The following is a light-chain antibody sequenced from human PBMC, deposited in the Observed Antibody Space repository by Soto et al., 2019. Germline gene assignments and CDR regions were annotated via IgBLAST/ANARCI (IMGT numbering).Light chain of an antibody. CDR3: QQRSNWPIT. CDR1: QSVSSY. V-gene: IGKV3-11*01. CDR2: DAS. Sequence: EIVLTQSPATLSLSPGEGATLSCRASQSVSSYLAWYQQKPGQAPRLLIYDASNRATGIPARFSASGSGTDFTFTISSLEPEDFAVYYCQQRSNWPITFGQGTRLEIK. J-gene: IGKJ5*01.